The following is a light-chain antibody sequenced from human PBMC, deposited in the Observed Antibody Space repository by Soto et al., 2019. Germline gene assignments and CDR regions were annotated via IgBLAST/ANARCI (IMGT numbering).Light chain of an antibody. CDR3: TSYAGSNNLL. Sequence: QSALTQPPSASGSPGQSVTISCTGTSSDVGGYKFVSWYQQHPGKAPKLMIFEVDKRLSGVPDRFSGSKSGNTAYLAVSGLQAEDEADYYCTSYAGSNNLLFGGGTKLTVL. CDR1: SSDVGGYKF. CDR2: EVD. V-gene: IGLV2-8*01. J-gene: IGLJ2*01.